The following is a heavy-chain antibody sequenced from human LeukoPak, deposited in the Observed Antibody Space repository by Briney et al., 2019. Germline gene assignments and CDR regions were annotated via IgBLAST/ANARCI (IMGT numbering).Heavy chain of an antibody. V-gene: IGHV4-34*01. CDR1: GGSYSGYY. Sequence: PSETLSLTCGIYGGSYSGYYWTWVRQPPGKGLEWIGEINHGGSTNYNPSLKSRVTISVDTSKNQFSLKLNSVTAADTAVYYCARDLGLDSSTSWENDYWGQGTLVTVSS. CDR2: INHGGST. CDR3: ARDLGLDSSTSWENDY. J-gene: IGHJ4*02. D-gene: IGHD2-2*01.